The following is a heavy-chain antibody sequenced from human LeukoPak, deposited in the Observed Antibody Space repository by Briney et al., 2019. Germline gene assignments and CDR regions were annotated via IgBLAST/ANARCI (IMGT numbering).Heavy chain of an antibody. V-gene: IGHV3-15*01. D-gene: IGHD3-16*01. J-gene: IGHJ4*02. CDR1: GFTFSNAW. CDR3: TTDWGIAVLPLFDQ. Sequence: GGSLRLSCAASGFTFSNAWMGWVRQTPGKGLEWVGHFKGKTDGGTTHYAAPVKGRFFISRDDSKNTFYLQMNSLKTEDTAVFYCTTDWGIAVLPLFDQWGQGTLVTVSS. CDR2: FKGKTDGGTT.